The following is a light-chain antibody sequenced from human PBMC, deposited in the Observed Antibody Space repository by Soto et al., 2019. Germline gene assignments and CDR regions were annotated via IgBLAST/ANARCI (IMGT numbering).Light chain of an antibody. CDR2: DVS. CDR1: SSDVGGYNY. J-gene: IGLJ2*01. V-gene: IGLV2-14*01. CDR3: SSCTSSSTGV. Sequence: QSALTQPASVSGSPGQSITISCTGTSSDVGGYNYVSWYQQHPGKAPKLMIYDVSNRPSGVSNRFSGSKSGNTASLTISGLQAEDEADYYCSSCTSSSTGVFGGGTQLTVL.